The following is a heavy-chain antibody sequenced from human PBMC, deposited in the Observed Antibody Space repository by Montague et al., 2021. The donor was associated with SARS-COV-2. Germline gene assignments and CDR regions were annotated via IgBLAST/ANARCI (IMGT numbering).Heavy chain of an antibody. CDR3: GRDSGSYGLDV. CDR1: GASIDTGNHY. Sequence: TLSLTCRVSGASIDTGNHYWTWIRQSAGQGLEWIGNIYNSGPTNYNPSLKSRVTISLDRSKNHFSLLLSSVTAADTATYYCGRDSGSYGLDVWGQGTTVTVSS. J-gene: IGHJ6*02. CDR2: IYNSGPT. D-gene: IGHD3-10*01. V-gene: IGHV4-61*09.